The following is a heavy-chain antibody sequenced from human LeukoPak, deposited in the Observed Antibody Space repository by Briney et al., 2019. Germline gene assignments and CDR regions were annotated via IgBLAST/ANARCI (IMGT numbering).Heavy chain of an antibody. Sequence: PGGSLRLSCVVSGFTFTDYYMTWVRQAPGKGLEWLSYISGNSADIKYLDSVKGRFTISRDNAKNSLYLQMNSLRVEDTAVYYCTRDPRRLDYLGQGTLVTVSS. CDR2: ISGNSADI. CDR1: GFTFTDYY. J-gene: IGHJ4*02. CDR3: TRDPRRLDY. V-gene: IGHV3-11*05.